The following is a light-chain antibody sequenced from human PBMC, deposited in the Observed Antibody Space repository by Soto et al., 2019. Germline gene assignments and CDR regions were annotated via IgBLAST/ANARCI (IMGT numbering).Light chain of an antibody. CDR3: GTWDNSLSAGV. J-gene: IGLJ2*01. Sequence: QSVLTQPPSVSAAPGQKVTISCSGSSSNIGSKSVSWYQQLPGTAPKLLIYENDKRPSGIPDRFSGSKSGTSATLGITGLQTGDEADYYFGTWDNSLSAGVFGGGTKVTVL. V-gene: IGLV1-51*02. CDR1: SSNIGSKS. CDR2: END.